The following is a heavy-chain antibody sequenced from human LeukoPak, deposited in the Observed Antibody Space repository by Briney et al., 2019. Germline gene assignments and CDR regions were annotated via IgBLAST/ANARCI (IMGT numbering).Heavy chain of an antibody. V-gene: IGHV1-2*02. Sequence: GASVKVSCKASGYTFTGYYMHWVRQAPGQGLEWMGWINPNSGGTNYAQKFQGRVTMTRDTSISTAYMELSRLRSDDTAVYYCARALDYGDYGGAFDIWGQGTMVTVSS. CDR3: ARALDYGDYGGAFDI. J-gene: IGHJ3*02. CDR2: INPNSGGT. CDR1: GYTFTGYY. D-gene: IGHD4-17*01.